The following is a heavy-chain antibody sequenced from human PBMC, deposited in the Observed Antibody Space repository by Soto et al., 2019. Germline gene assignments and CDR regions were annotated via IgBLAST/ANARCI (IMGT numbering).Heavy chain of an antibody. CDR2: VSTSGSTV. CDR1: GFTFNDYY. CDR3: ARSPTTSLAAPYHYYGMDV. V-gene: IGHV3-11*04. J-gene: IGHJ6*02. D-gene: IGHD6-6*01. Sequence: PGGSLRLSCAASGFTFNDYYMNWIRQAPGKGLEWISYVSTSGSTVYYADSVKGRFTISRDNSKNTVSLQMNSLRAEDTAVYYCARSPTTSLAAPYHYYGMDVWGQGTTVTVSS.